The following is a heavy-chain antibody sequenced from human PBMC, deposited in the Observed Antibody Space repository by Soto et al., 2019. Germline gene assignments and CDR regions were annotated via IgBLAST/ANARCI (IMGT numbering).Heavy chain of an antibody. D-gene: IGHD1-26*01. V-gene: IGHV3-23*01. Sequence: PGGSLRLSCAASGFTFSTYAMSWVRQAPGKGLEWVSAISGSGDTTYYANSVKGRFTISRDNSKNTLYLQMNSLRAEDTAVYYCAKGSYRPHDYWGQGTLVTVSS. CDR3: AKGSYRPHDY. CDR2: ISGSGDTT. J-gene: IGHJ4*02. CDR1: GFTFSTYA.